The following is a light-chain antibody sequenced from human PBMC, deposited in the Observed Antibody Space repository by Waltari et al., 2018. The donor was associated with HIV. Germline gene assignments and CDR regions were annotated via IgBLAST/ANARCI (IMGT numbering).Light chain of an antibody. V-gene: IGLV1-44*01. Sequence: QSVLTQPPSASGTPGQRVTISCSGSSSNIGKNPVNWYQQLPGTAPKLLIYSRNQRPSGVPDRFSGSKSGTSASLAISGLQSEDEADYFCAAWDDSLDGHVLFGGGTKLTVL. CDR2: SRN. J-gene: IGLJ2*01. CDR1: SSNIGKNP. CDR3: AAWDDSLDGHVL.